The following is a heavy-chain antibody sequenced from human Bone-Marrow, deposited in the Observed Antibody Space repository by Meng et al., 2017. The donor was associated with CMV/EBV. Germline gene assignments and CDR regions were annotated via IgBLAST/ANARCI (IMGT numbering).Heavy chain of an antibody. Sequence: SETLSLTCTVSGGSISSSSYYWGWIRQPPGKGLEWIGSIYYSGSTYYNPSLKSRVTISVDTSKNQFSLKLSSVTAADTAVYYCARDRAGSTSWGYYYYGMDGWGQGTTVTVSS. V-gene: IGHV4-39*07. CDR3: ARDRAGSTSWGYYYYGMDG. CDR1: GGSISSSSYY. J-gene: IGHJ6*02. D-gene: IGHD2-2*01. CDR2: IYYSGST.